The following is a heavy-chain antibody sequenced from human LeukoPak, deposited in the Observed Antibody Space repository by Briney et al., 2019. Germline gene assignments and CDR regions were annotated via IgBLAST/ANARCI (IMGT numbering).Heavy chain of an antibody. Sequence: PSETLSLTCAVYGGSSSGYYWSWIRQPPGKGLEWIGEINHSGSTNYNPSLKSRVTISVDTSKNQFSLKLSSVTAADTAVYYCAREGYPRRYCSSTSCRSGYYYMDVWGKGTTVTVSS. V-gene: IGHV4-34*01. CDR3: AREGYPRRYCSSTSCRSGYYYMDV. J-gene: IGHJ6*03. CDR1: GGSSSGYY. D-gene: IGHD2-2*01. CDR2: INHSGST.